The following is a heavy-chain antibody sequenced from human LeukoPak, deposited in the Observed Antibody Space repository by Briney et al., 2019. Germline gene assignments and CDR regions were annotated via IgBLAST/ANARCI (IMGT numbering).Heavy chain of an antibody. Sequence: GASVKVSCTASGYTFTGYAMHWVRQAPGQRLEWMGWINAGNGNTKYSQKFQGRVTITRDTSASTAYMELSSLRSEDTAVYYCARGYYDSSGYYSFDYWGQGTLVTVSS. CDR2: INAGNGNT. V-gene: IGHV1-3*01. CDR1: GYTFTGYA. D-gene: IGHD3-22*01. CDR3: ARGYYDSSGYYSFDY. J-gene: IGHJ4*02.